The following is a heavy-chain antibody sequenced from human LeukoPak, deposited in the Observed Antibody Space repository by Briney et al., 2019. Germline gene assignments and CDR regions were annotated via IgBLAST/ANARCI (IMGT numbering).Heavy chain of an antibody. J-gene: IGHJ4*02. Sequence: PSETLSLTCIVSGGSISNSNYYWGWVRQPPGKGLEWIGTIYYSGNTYYTPSLKSRVTISVDTSKNQFSLRLSSVTAADTAVYFCMRHEEEDGYNAKPFDFWGQGTLVTVSS. D-gene: IGHD5-24*01. CDR2: IYYSGNT. CDR3: MRHEEEDGYNAKPFDF. CDR1: GGSISNSNYY. V-gene: IGHV4-39*01.